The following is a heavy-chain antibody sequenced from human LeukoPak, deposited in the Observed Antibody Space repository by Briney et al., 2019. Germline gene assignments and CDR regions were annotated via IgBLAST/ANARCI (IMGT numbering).Heavy chain of an antibody. CDR3: ATRSDSGYDSGMGTPYYFDY. V-gene: IGHV1-18*01. CDR2: ISAYNGNT. J-gene: IGHJ4*02. D-gene: IGHD5-12*01. Sequence: GASVTVSCKASGYTYTSYGISWVRQAPGQGLEWMGWISAYNGNTNYAQKLQGRVTMTTDTSTSTAYMELRSLRSDDTAVYYCATRSDSGYDSGMGTPYYFDYWGQGTLVTVSS. CDR1: GYTYTSYG.